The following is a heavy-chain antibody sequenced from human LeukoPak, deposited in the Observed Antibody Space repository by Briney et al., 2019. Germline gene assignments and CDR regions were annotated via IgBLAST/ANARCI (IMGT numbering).Heavy chain of an antibody. CDR3: ARVFRVPYSSSSGVYYYYYMDV. CDR2: IYISGRT. Sequence: SPTLSLTRTVAAGSISSYYASWVRQPAGKGLEWIGCIYISGRTNCNPSLKSRVTMSVDTSKNQFSLKLSSVTAADTAVYYCARVFRVPYSSSSGVYYYYYMDVWGKGTTVTVSS. J-gene: IGHJ6*03. V-gene: IGHV4-4*07. CDR1: AGSISSYY. D-gene: IGHD6-6*01.